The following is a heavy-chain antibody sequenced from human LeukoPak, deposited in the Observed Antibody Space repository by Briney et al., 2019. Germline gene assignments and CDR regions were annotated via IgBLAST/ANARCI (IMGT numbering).Heavy chain of an antibody. Sequence: PGGSLRLSCAASGFTFSSYAMSWVRQAPGKGLEWVSAISGSGGSTYYADSVKGRFTISRDNSKNTLYLQMNSLRAEDTAVYYCAKVSCSSTSCYIEGYFDYWGQGTLVTVSS. CDR2: ISGSGGST. CDR3: AKVSCSSTSCYIEGYFDY. J-gene: IGHJ4*02. CDR1: GFTFSSYA. V-gene: IGHV3-23*01. D-gene: IGHD2-2*02.